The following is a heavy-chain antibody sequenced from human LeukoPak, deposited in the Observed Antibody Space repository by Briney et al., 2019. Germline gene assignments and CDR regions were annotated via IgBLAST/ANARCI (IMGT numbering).Heavy chain of an antibody. V-gene: IGHV5-10-1*01. J-gene: IGHJ2*01. CDR3: ARPPTGDVYWYFDL. D-gene: IGHD7-27*01. CDR2: IDPSDSYT. Sequence: GESLKISCKGSGYSFTSYWISWVRQMPGKGLERMGRIDPSDSYTNYSPSFQGHVTISADKSISTAYLQWSSLKASDTAMYYCARPPTGDVYWYFDLWGRGTLVTVSS. CDR1: GYSFTSYW.